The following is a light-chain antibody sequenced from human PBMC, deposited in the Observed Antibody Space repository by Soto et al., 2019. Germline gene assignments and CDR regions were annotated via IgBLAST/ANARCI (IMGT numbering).Light chain of an antibody. CDR2: EVS. CDR1: SSDVGGYNY. V-gene: IGLV2-8*01. Sequence: QSALTQPPSASGSPGQSVTISCTGTSSDVGGYNYVSWCQQHPGKAPKLMIYEVSKRPSGVPDRFSGSKSGSTASLTVSGLKAEDEADYYCSSYAGSKNLVFGGGTKLTVL. CDR3: SSYAGSKNLV. J-gene: IGLJ2*01.